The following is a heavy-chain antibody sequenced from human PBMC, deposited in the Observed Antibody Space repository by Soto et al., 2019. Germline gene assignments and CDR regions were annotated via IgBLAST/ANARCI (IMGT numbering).Heavy chain of an antibody. CDR1: GYIFTSYG. Sequence: QVELVQSGSEVKKPGASVKVSCKASGYIFTSYGISWLQQAPGQGLEWLGGTTAFSGNAIYAQRFQGRVTMTTDTSTSTAYMELRSLRSDDTAVYYCARLMTMVTTNYFDYWGQGTLVSVSS. CDR3: ARLMTMVTTNYFDY. D-gene: IGHD4-17*01. CDR2: TTAFSGNA. J-gene: IGHJ4*02. V-gene: IGHV1-18*01.